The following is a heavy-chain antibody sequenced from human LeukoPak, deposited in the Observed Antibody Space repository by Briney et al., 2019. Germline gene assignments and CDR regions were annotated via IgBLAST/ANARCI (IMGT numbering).Heavy chain of an antibody. CDR1: GFTFTKYG. CDR2: IKEDGGDK. Sequence: GGSLRLSCAASGFTFTKYGMIWAPQAPGKGLEWVANIKEDGGDKFYADSVKGRFTFSRDNPKNTLDLQINGLGAEETAVSYCARGLDCRSTSCYLDNWGRGTLVTVSS. D-gene: IGHD2-2*01. CDR3: ARGLDCRSTSCYLDN. V-gene: IGHV3-7*04. J-gene: IGHJ4*02.